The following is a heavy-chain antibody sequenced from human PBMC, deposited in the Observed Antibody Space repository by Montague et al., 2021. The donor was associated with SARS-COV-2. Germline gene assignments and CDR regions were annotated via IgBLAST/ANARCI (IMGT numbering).Heavy chain of an antibody. D-gene: IGHD3-9*01. J-gene: IGHJ6*02. CDR3: ARVYYDISAMDV. CDR1: GDSIMTTDC. CDR2: IYQGAST. Sequence: SETLSFTCAVSGDSIMTTDCWSWVRQPPGKGLEWIGEIYQGASTNYNPSLKSRVTISVDTSKNQFSLKLTSVTAADTAVYFCARVYYDISAMDVWGQGTTVTVSS. V-gene: IGHV4-4*02.